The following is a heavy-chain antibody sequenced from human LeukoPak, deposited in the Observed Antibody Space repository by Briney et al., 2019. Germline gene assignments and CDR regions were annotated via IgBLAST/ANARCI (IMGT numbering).Heavy chain of an antibody. D-gene: IGHD6-13*01. Sequence: GGSLRLSCAASGFTFSSYWMSWVRQAPGKGLEWVANIKQDGSEKYYVDSVKGRFTISRDNAKNSLYLQMNSLRAEDTAVYYCARGHSSSWYEMGTFDYWGQGTLVTVSS. CDR3: ARGHSSSWYEMGTFDY. J-gene: IGHJ4*02. CDR2: IKQDGSEK. CDR1: GFTFSSYW. V-gene: IGHV3-7*01.